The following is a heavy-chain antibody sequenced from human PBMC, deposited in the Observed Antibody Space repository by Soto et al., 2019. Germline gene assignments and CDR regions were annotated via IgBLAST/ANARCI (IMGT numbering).Heavy chain of an antibody. CDR3: ARRMKINCSGGSCYYYYYMDV. CDR2: IYYSGST. CDR1: DGSIRSSSYY. D-gene: IGHD2-15*01. Sequence: SETLSLTCTVSDGSIRSSSYYWGRISQPPGKGLEWIGSIYYSGSTYYNPSLKSRVTISVDTSKNQFSLKLSSVTAADTAVYYCARRMKINCSGGSCYYYYYMDVWGKGTSVTVSS. J-gene: IGHJ6*03. V-gene: IGHV4-39*01.